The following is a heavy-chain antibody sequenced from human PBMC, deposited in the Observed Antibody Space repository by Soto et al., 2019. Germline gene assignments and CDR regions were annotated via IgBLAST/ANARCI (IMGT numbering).Heavy chain of an antibody. CDR2: IYYSGST. CDR3: ARRTRDNDAFDI. J-gene: IGHJ3*02. Sequence: QLQLQESGPGLVKPSETLSLTCTVSGGSISSSSYYWGWIHQPPGKGLEWIGSIYYSGSTYYNPSLKSRVTISVDTSKNQFSLKLSSVTAADTAVYYCARRTRDNDAFDIWGQGTMVTVSS. D-gene: IGHD1-1*01. V-gene: IGHV4-39*01. CDR1: GGSISSSSYY.